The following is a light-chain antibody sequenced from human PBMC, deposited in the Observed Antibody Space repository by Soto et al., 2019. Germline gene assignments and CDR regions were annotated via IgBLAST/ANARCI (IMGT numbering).Light chain of an antibody. V-gene: IGLV2-8*01. Sequence: QSALTQPPSASGSPGQSVTISCTGTRNDVGDYNYVSWYQQHPGKAPKLIIYEVNKRPSGVPDRFSGSKSGNTASLSVSGLQADDEADYYCSSYAGSNNLEVFGGGTKLTVL. CDR3: SSYAGSNNLEV. CDR1: RNDVGDYNY. CDR2: EVN. J-gene: IGLJ2*01.